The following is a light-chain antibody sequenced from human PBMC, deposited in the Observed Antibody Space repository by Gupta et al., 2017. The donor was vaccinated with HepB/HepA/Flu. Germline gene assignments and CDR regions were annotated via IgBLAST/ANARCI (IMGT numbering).Light chain of an antibody. J-gene: IGLJ3*02. Sequence: SALTQPASVSGSPGQSITISCTGTSSDVGGYNYVSWYQQHPGKAHKLMIYDVSNRPSGVANRFSGSKSGNTASLTISGPQAEDEADYYCSSYTSSSTLLFGGGTKLTVL. CDR2: DVS. CDR3: SSYTSSSTLL. CDR1: SSDVGGYNY. V-gene: IGLV2-14*01.